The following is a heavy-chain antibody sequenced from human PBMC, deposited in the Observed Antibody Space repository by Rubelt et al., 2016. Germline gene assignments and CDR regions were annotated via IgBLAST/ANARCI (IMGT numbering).Heavy chain of an antibody. CDR3: ARELGIAAAGPEGDYDYGMDV. Sequence: AMNWVRQAPGQGLEWMGWINTNTGNPTYAQGFTGRFVFSLDTSVSTAYLQISSLKAEDTAVYYCARELGIAAAGPEGDYDYGMDVWGQGTTVTVSS. CDR2: INTNTGNP. V-gene: IGHV7-4-1*02. CDR1: A. D-gene: IGHD6-13*01. J-gene: IGHJ6*02.